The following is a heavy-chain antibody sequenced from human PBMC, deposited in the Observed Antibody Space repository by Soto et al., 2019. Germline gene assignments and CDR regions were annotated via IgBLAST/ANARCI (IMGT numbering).Heavy chain of an antibody. CDR1: GFTLSNIG. CDR3: AKESGGERYAAYFDL. Sequence: QVQLVESGGGVVQPGTSLRLACAASGFTLSNIGMQWVRQAPGKGLKWVAVISAGGNTKYYADSVKGRFTISRDNSKNTLFLQMNSLRTEDTAVYYCAKESGGERYAAYFDLWGQGTLVTVSA. J-gene: IGHJ4*02. D-gene: IGHD2-21*01. V-gene: IGHV3-30*18. CDR2: ISAGGNTK.